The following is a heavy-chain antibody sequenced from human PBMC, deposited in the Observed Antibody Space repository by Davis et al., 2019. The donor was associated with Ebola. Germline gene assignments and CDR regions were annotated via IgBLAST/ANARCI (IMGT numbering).Heavy chain of an antibody. D-gene: IGHD2-15*01. V-gene: IGHV1-69*04. J-gene: IGHJ4*02. Sequence: SVKVSCKASGGTFSSYAISWVRQAPGQGLEWMGRIIPILGIANYAQKFQGRVTFTADKSTSTAYMELRSLRSDDTAVYYCARGYCSGGSCYSGDYWGQGTLVTVSS. CDR1: GGTFSSYA. CDR2: IIPILGIA. CDR3: ARGYCSGGSCYSGDY.